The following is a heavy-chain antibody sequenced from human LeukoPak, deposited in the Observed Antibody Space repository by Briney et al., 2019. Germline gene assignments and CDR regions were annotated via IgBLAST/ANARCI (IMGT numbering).Heavy chain of an antibody. J-gene: IGHJ4*02. V-gene: IGHV3-23*01. Sequence: GGSLRLSCAASGFTFSSYAMSWVRQAPGKGLEWVSAMSGSGGSTYYADSVKGRFTISRDNSKNTLYLQMNSLRAEDTAVYYCAKDELSRYCSSTSCYAAYWGQGTLVTVSS. D-gene: IGHD2-2*01. CDR3: AKDELSRYCSSTSCYAAY. CDR2: MSGSGGST. CDR1: GFTFSSYA.